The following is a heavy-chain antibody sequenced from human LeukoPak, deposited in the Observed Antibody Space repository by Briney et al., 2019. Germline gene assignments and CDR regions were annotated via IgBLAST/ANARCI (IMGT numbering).Heavy chain of an antibody. CDR1: GFTFSGYA. D-gene: IGHD2-2*01. CDR2: ISYDGSNK. Sequence: GGSLRLSCAASGFTFSGYAMHWVRQAPGKGLEWVAVISYDGSNKYYADSVKGRFTISRDNSKNTLYLQMNSLRAEDTAVYYCARGLCSSTSCYDYYYYYGMDVWGQGTTVTVSS. J-gene: IGHJ6*02. CDR3: ARGLCSSTSCYDYYYYYGMDV. V-gene: IGHV3-30-3*01.